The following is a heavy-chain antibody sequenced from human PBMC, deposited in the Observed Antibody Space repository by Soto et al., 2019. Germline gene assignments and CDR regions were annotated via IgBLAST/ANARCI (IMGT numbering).Heavy chain of an antibody. D-gene: IGHD6-13*01. CDR1: GFTFSNYG. CDR3: AGGARISADGIGDY. V-gene: IGHV3-33*01. Sequence: QVQLVESGGGVVQPGRSLRLSCAASGFTFSNYGMHWVRQAPGKGLGWVAVIYYDGNIKYYGDSVKGRFTISRDNSKKRLYLEMNSLRAEDTAVYCCAGGARISADGIGDYWGQGTLVTVSS. CDR2: IYYDGNIK. J-gene: IGHJ4*02.